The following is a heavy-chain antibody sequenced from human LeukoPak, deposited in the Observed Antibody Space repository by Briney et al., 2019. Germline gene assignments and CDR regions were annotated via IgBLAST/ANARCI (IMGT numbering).Heavy chain of an antibody. CDR1: GFTFSNAW. J-gene: IGHJ6*03. CDR3: AKDSQGYDFWSGWNYYYMDV. Sequence: GGSLRLSCTASGFTFSNAWMTWVRQAPGKGLEWVAFIRYDGSNKYYADSVKGRFTISRDNSKNTLYLQMNSLRAEDTAVYYCAKDSQGYDFWSGWNYYYMDVWGKGTTVTVSS. D-gene: IGHD3-3*01. CDR2: IRYDGSNK. V-gene: IGHV3-30*02.